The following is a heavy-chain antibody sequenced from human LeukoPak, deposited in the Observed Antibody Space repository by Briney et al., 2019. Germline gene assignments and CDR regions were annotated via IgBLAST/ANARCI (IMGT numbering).Heavy chain of an antibody. CDR2: INPNSGGT. V-gene: IGHV1-2*02. J-gene: IGHJ3*02. Sequence: ASVKVSCKASGYTFTGYYMHWVRQAPGQGLEWMGWINPNSGGTNYAQKFQGRVTMTRDTSISTAYMELSRLRSDDTAVYYCARVRDGYNDAFDIWGQGTMVTVSS. D-gene: IGHD5-24*01. CDR1: GYTFTGYY. CDR3: ARVRDGYNDAFDI.